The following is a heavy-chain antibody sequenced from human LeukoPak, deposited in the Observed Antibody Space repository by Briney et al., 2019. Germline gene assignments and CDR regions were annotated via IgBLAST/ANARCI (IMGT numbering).Heavy chain of an antibody. D-gene: IGHD6-19*01. CDR2: INPSGGST. J-gene: IGHJ4*02. V-gene: IGHV1-46*01. CDR3: ARPLYSSGNPDY. CDR1: GYTFTSYD. Sequence: ASVKVSCKASGYTFTSYDINWVRQAPGQGLEWMGIINPSGGSTSYAQKFQGRVTMTRDMSTSTVYMELSSLRSEDAAVYYCARPLYSSGNPDYWGQGTLVTVSS.